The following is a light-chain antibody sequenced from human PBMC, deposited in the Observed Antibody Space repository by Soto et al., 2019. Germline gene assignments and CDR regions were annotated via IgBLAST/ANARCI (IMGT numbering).Light chain of an antibody. CDR1: EILYNF. CDR3: LHRMNWPLT. V-gene: IGKV3-11*01. CDR2: DAF. Sequence: DILLTQAPATLSLSSGERATLSCRASEILYNFLAWYQLRNGQLPRLLISDAFNRATGVPARFSGSGSQTDFTPPISRLEPEDFGVDYCLHRMNWPLTFGQGTRLEIK. J-gene: IGKJ5*01.